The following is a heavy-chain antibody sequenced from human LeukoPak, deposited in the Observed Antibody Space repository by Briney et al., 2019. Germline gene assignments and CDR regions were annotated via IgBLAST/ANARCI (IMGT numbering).Heavy chain of an antibody. Sequence: GGSLRLSCAAFGFSFSTYAIHWVRQAPGKGLEYVSAISTDGSRTYYGNSVKGRFTISRDNSKNTVYLQMDSLRAEDMAVYYCARGVAITWTGSYSSGWNDALDIWGQGTMVTVSS. D-gene: IGHD6-19*01. CDR2: ISTDGSRT. CDR3: ARGVAITWTGSYSSGWNDALDI. J-gene: IGHJ3*02. V-gene: IGHV3-64*01. CDR1: GFSFSTYA.